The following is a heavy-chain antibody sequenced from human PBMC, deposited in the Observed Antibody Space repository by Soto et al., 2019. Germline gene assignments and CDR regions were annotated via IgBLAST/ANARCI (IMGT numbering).Heavy chain of an antibody. Sequence: QVHLVQSGSEVKTAGAAVKVSCKASGYTFSDYGVSWVRQAPGQGLEWMGWINVYSGTTNYLPKFQGRVTMTTDTSTCTLYMELRDLSSEDTTVYYCARGRGGYLSSSGHTHNYLDYWGQGTLVTVSS. D-gene: IGHD3-22*01. CDR1: GYTFSDYG. CDR3: ARGRGGYLSSSGHTHNYLDY. V-gene: IGHV1-18*01. J-gene: IGHJ4*02. CDR2: INVYSGTT.